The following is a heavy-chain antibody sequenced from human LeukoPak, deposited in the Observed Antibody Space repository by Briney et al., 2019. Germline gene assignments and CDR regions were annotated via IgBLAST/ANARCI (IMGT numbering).Heavy chain of an antibody. D-gene: IGHD3-16*01. V-gene: IGHV3-43*01. J-gene: IGHJ3*01. CDR3: AKEFWGSGRAFDY. CDR1: GFTFDGYT. Sequence: GGSVRLSCAASGFTFDGYTMHWVRQAPGKGLEWVSLIKWDGGSTYYADSVEGRFTISRDNSKNSLYLQMNSLRTEDTALYYCAKEFWGSGRAFDYWGQGTMVTVSS. CDR2: IKWDGGST.